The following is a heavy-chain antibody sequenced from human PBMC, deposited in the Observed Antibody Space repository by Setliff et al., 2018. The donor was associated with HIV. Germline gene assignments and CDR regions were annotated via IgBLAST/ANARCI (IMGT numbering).Heavy chain of an antibody. J-gene: IGHJ4*02. D-gene: IGHD3-9*01. V-gene: IGHV3-7*01. CDR2: INQNGREK. CDR3: VRDPTLDILTGPYFDY. CDR1: GFTFSDYW. Sequence: PGGSLRLSCATSGFTFSDYWMDWVRQTPGKGLEWVANINQNGREKYYVDSVKGRFTISRDNAKDSLYLQMNSLRAEDTAVYYCVRDPTLDILTGPYFDYWGQGTLVTVSS.